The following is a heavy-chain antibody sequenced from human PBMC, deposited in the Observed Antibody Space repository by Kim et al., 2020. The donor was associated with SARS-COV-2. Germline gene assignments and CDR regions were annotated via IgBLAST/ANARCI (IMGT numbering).Heavy chain of an antibody. J-gene: IGHJ3*02. D-gene: IGHD2-2*01. CDR1: GFTFSRYD. V-gene: IGHV3-30*03. Sequence: GGSLRLSCETSGFTFSRYDIHWVRQAPGKGLEWVALMSYDENSKYFSDSVRGRFTISRDISKNTLYLQMTSLRTEDTAVYYCARLCSSTNCYGAFDIWGQGTVVTVSS. CDR3: ARLCSSTNCYGAFDI. CDR2: MSYDENSK.